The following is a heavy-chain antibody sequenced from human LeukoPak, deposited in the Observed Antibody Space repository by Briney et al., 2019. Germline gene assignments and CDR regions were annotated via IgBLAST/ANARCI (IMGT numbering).Heavy chain of an antibody. Sequence: SETLSLTCIVSGGSISSSSYYWGWIRQPPGKGLEWIGSIYHSGSTYYNPSLKSRVTISVDTSKNQFSLKLSSVTAADTAVYYCARTYSSSWYGIDYWGQGTLVTVSS. J-gene: IGHJ4*02. CDR2: IYHSGST. D-gene: IGHD6-13*01. CDR3: ARTYSSSWYGIDY. V-gene: IGHV4-39*07. CDR1: GGSISSSSYY.